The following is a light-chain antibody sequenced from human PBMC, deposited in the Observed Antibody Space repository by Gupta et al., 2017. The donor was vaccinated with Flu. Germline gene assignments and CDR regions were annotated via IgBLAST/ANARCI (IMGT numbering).Light chain of an antibody. CDR2: DTG. Sequence: QAVVTQEPSVTVSPGGTVTLTCGSSTGDVTGGHFPYWFQQKPGQVPKEMIFDTGKRYAWTPARFSGSLSGGKAVLTLAGARAEDEDDYYCLRDYNGVRVFGGGTKLTVL. CDR1: TGDVTGGHF. V-gene: IGLV7-46*01. J-gene: IGLJ3*02. CDR3: LRDYNGVRV.